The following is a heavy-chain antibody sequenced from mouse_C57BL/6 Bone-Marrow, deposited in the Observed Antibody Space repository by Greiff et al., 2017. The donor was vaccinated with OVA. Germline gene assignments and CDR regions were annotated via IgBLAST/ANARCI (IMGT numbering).Heavy chain of an antibody. Sequence: EVNVVESGGGLVKPGGSLKLSCAASGFTFSDYGMHWVRQAPEKGLEWVAYISSGSSTIYYADTVKGRFTISRDNAKNTLFLQMTSLRSEDTAMYYCARPPRGYPYYVDYWGQGTTLTVSS. J-gene: IGHJ2*01. CDR2: ISSGSSTI. CDR1: GFTFSDYG. V-gene: IGHV5-17*01. CDR3: ARPPRGYPYYVDY. D-gene: IGHD3-1*01.